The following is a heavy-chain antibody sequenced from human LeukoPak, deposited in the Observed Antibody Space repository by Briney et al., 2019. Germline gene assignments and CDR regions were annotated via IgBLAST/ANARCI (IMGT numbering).Heavy chain of an antibody. CDR2: INPNSGVT. CDR1: GYTFTGYY. CDR3: ATITDIVVVVAATRSYAFDI. D-gene: IGHD2-15*01. J-gene: IGHJ3*02. V-gene: IGHV1-2*02. Sequence: ASVKVSCKASGYTFTGYYMHWVRQAPGQGLEWMGWINPNSGVTNYAQKFQGRVTMTRDTSISTAYMELSRPRSDDTAVYYCATITDIVVVVAATRSYAFDIWGQGTMVTVSS.